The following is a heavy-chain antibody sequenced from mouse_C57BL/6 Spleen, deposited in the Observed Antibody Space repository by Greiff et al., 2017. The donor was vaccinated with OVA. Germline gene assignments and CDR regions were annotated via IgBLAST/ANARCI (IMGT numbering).Heavy chain of an antibody. CDR2: IYPGDGDT. CDR1: GYAFSSSW. CDR3: AKEIYYGNYGFAY. Sequence: QVQLQQSGPELVKPGASVKISCKASGYAFSSSWMNWVKQRPGKGLEWIGRIYPGDGDTNYNGKFKGKATLTADKSSSTAYMQLSSLTSEDSAVYFCAKEIYYGNYGFAYWCQGTLVTVSA. J-gene: IGHJ3*01. D-gene: IGHD2-1*01. V-gene: IGHV1-82*01.